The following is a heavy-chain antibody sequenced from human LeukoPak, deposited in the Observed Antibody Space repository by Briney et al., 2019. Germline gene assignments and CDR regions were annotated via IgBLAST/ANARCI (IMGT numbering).Heavy chain of an antibody. Sequence: GGSLRLSCAASGFTFINYAMHWVRQAPGKGLEWVALISYDGSNKYYADSVKDRFTISRDNSKNTLSLQMNSLRTEDTAVYFCARDNYSSSWYKGEFVYWGQGTLVTVSS. J-gene: IGHJ4*02. CDR1: GFTFINYA. CDR2: ISYDGSNK. D-gene: IGHD6-13*01. CDR3: ARDNYSSSWYKGEFVY. V-gene: IGHV3-30-3*01.